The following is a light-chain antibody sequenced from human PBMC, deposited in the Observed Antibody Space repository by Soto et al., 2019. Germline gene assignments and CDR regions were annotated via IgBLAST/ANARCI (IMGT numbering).Light chain of an antibody. Sequence: DIQMTQSPSTLSASVGDRVTITCRASQNIGSSLAWYQHRPGKARKLLIFDASTLQTGVPSRFSGSGFGTEFALTITGLQLDDFAPYLCQEHNDYSAVTFGQGTKLELK. V-gene: IGKV1-5*01. CDR3: QEHNDYSAVT. J-gene: IGKJ2*01. CDR1: QNIGSS. CDR2: DAS.